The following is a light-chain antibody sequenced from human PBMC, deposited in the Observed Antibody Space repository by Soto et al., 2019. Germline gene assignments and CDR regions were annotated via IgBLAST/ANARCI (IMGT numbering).Light chain of an antibody. J-gene: IGKJ1*01. V-gene: IGKV1-5*01. Sequence: DIQLTQSPPTLSASVGDRVTNTCRASQSIRYYLAWYQQMPGKAPKLLIYGASSLQSGVPSRFSGSGSGTEFTLTICSLQPDDFATYFCQHHDSYSQTFGQGTKVDIK. CDR3: QHHDSYSQT. CDR1: QSIRYY. CDR2: GAS.